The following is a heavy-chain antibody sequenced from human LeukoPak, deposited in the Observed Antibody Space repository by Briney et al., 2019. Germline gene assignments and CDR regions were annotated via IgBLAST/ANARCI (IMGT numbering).Heavy chain of an antibody. V-gene: IGHV4-59*01. J-gene: IGHJ6*02. CDR3: ARVGLFDSRAYYYYYGMDV. D-gene: IGHD2-15*01. Sequence: PSETLSLTCTVSGGSISSYYWSWIRQPPGKGLEWIGYIYYSGSTNYNPSLKSRVTISVDTSKNQFSLKLSSVTAADTAVYYCARVGLFDSRAYYYYYGMDVWGQGTTVTVSS. CDR2: IYYSGST. CDR1: GGSISSYY.